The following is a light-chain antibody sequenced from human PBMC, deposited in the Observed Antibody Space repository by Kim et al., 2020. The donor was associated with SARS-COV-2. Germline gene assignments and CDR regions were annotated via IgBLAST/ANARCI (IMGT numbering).Light chain of an antibody. CDR1: QGISSY. J-gene: IGKJ5*01. Sequence: DIQLTQSPSFLSASVGDRVTITCRASQGISSYLAWYQQKPGKAPKLLIYGASTLQSGVPSRFSGSGAGTKFTLTITNLQSEDFATYYCQQLNTYPLVTFGQGTRLEIK. CDR2: GAS. V-gene: IGKV1-9*01. CDR3: QQLNTYPLVT.